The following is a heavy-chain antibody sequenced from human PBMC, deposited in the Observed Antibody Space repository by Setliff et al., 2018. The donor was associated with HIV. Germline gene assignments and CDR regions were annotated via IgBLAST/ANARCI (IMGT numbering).Heavy chain of an antibody. V-gene: IGHV4-39*01. Sequence: SETLSLTCPVSGGSISSSSYYWGWIRQPPGKGLEWIVSIYYSGSTYYNPSLKSRVTISVDTSKNQFSLKLSSVTAADTAVYYCARGPGWPNWFDPWGQGTLVTVSS. CDR3: ARGPGWPNWFDP. D-gene: IGHD6-19*01. J-gene: IGHJ5*02. CDR1: GGSISSSSYY. CDR2: IYYSGST.